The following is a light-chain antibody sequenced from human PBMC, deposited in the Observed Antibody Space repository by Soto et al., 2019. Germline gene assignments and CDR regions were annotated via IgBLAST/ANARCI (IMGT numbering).Light chain of an antibody. CDR1: EDINRY. CDR3: QQSYSTPYT. Sequence: DIQMTQSPSSLSASVGDRVTITCQASEDINRYLNWYQQKPGKAPRLLIYDISNLDVGVPSRFSGSGSGTDFTFTITSLQPEDVATYFCQQSYSTPYTFGQGTKVEIK. J-gene: IGKJ2*01. V-gene: IGKV1-33*01. CDR2: DIS.